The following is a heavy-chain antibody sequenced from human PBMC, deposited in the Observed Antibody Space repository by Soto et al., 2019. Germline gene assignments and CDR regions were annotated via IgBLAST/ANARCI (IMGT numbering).Heavy chain of an antibody. J-gene: IGHJ4*02. CDR3: ARHQSGSGNSNFDF. CDR2: VDPNDSFA. D-gene: IGHD3-10*01. CDR1: EYSFRIYW. Sequence: GESLKISCQAFEYSFRIYWISWVRQKPGGGLEWMGRVDPNDSFATYSPSSEGHVSISVDKSTNIVYLQWRSLRASDTATYYCARHQSGSGNSNFDFWGQGTPVTVSS. V-gene: IGHV5-10-1*01.